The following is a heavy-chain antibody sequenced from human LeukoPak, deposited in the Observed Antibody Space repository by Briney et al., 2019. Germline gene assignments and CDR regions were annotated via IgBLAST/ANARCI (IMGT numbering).Heavy chain of an antibody. D-gene: IGHD2-15*01. CDR3: ARRPFCSGGSCPFDY. CDR2: VYYSGST. J-gene: IGHJ4*02. CDR1: GGSISSYY. Sequence: SETLSLTCTVSGGSISSYYWSWIRQPAGKGLEWIGSVYYSGSTYYNPSLKSRATISVDTSKNQFSLKLSSVTAADTAVYYCARRPFCSGGSCPFDYWGQGTLVTVPS. V-gene: IGHV4-59*05.